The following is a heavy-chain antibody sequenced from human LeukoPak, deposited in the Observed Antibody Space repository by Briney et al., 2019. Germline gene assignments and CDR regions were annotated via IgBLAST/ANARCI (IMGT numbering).Heavy chain of an antibody. CDR3: AALGDYAVFGLDY. CDR1: GGSISSYY. V-gene: IGHV4-59*08. J-gene: IGHJ4*02. D-gene: IGHD4-17*01. Sequence: SGTLSLTCSVSGGSISSYYWSWVRQPPGKGLEWIGNIYYTGSTNYNPSLKSRVIISIDTSKNQFSLRLSSVTAADTAVYYCAALGDYAVFGLDYWGQGALVTVSS. CDR2: IYYTGST.